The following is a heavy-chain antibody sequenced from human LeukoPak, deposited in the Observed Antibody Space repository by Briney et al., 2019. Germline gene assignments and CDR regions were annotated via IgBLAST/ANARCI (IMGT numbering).Heavy chain of an antibody. CDR3: ARGVDTMVRGKGLDY. Sequence: SETLSLTCTVSGGSISSGDYYWSWIRQPPGKGLEWIGYIYYSGSTYYNPSLKSRVTISVDTSKNQFSLKLSSVTAADTAVYYCARGVDTMVRGKGLDYWGQGTLVTVSS. D-gene: IGHD3-10*01. J-gene: IGHJ4*02. CDR2: IYYSGST. V-gene: IGHV4-30-4*08. CDR1: GGSISSGDYY.